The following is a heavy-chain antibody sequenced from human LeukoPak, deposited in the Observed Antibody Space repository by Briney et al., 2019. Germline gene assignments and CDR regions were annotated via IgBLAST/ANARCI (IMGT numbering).Heavy chain of an antibody. CDR2: INSDGRST. D-gene: IGHD1-26*01. CDR1: GFTFSRYW. Sequence: GGSLRLSCVASGFTFSRYWMHWVRQAPGKGLVWVSRINSDGRSTNYADSVKGRFSISRDNAENTLYLQMNSLRVEDTAVYYCAGYGGSYPYYMDVWGKGTTVTISS. CDR3: AGYGGSYPYYMDV. V-gene: IGHV3-74*01. J-gene: IGHJ6*03.